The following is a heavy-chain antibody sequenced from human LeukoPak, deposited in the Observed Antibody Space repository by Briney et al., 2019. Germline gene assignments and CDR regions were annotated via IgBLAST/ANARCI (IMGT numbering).Heavy chain of an antibody. J-gene: IGHJ4*02. CDR3: AAAKQWLVPDY. D-gene: IGHD6-19*01. V-gene: IGHV3-53*01. CDR2: IYSGGST. CDR1: GFTVSSSY. Sequence: GGSLRLSCAASGFTVSSSYMTWVRQAPGKGLEWVSVIYSGGSTYYPDSVKGRFTISRDNSKNTLYLQMNSLRAEDTAVYYCAAAKQWLVPDYWGQGTLVTVSS.